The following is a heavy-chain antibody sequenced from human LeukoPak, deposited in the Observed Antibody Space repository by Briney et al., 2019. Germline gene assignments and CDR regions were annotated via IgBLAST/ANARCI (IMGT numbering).Heavy chain of an antibody. CDR2: IYYSGST. V-gene: IGHV4-39*07. D-gene: IGHD3-22*01. Sequence: PSETLSLTCTVSGGSISSYYWSWIRQPPGKGLEWIGSIYYSGSTYYNPSLKSRVTISVDTSKNQFSLKLSSVTAADTAVYYCARDSSGSPDAFDIWGQGTMVTVSS. J-gene: IGHJ3*02. CDR3: ARDSSGSPDAFDI. CDR1: GGSISSYY.